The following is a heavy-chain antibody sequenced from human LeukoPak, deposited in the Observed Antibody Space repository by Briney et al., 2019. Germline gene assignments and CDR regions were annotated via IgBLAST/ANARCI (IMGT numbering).Heavy chain of an antibody. J-gene: IGHJ4*02. CDR3: ARRLDTAMVLDY. CDR2: TSSSSSYI. D-gene: IGHD5-18*01. V-gene: IGHV3-21*01. CDR1: GFTFSSYS. Sequence: GGSLRLSCAASGFTFSSYSMNWVRQAPGKGLEWVSSTSSSSSYIYYADSVKGRFTISRDNAKNSLYLQMNSLRAEDTAVYYCARRLDTAMVLDYWGQGTLVTVSS.